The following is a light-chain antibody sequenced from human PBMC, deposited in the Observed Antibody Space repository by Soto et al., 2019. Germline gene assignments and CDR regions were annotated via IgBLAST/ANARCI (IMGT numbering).Light chain of an antibody. Sequence: DIQMTQSPSSLSASVGDRVTITCRASQSISSYLNWYQQKPGKAPKLLIYAASSLQSGVPSRFSGSGSGTDFTLTISSLQPEDFATYYCQQSYSTPPTFGQGAKAAIK. CDR3: QQSYSTPPT. CDR1: QSISSY. V-gene: IGKV1-39*01. J-gene: IGKJ1*01. CDR2: AAS.